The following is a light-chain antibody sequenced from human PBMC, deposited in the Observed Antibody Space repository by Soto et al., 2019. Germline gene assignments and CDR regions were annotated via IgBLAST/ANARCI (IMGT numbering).Light chain of an antibody. J-gene: IGKJ1*01. CDR3: QLRSNWRPSWA. CDR1: QSISSY. CDR2: DAT. V-gene: IGKV3-11*01. Sequence: EIVLTQSPATLSLSPGERATLSCRASQSISSYLAWYQHKPGQAPRLLIYDATTRAAGIPARLSGGGSGTDVSLSSSSLAPEDSALYVCQLRSNWRPSWAFGLGGKVE.